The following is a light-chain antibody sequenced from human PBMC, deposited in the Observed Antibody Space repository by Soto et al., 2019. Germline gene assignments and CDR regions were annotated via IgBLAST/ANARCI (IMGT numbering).Light chain of an antibody. V-gene: IGLV2-14*01. Sequence: QSALTQPASVSGSPGQSITICCTGTSSDVGGYNYVSWYQQHPGKAPKLMIYEVSNRPSGVSNRFSGSKSGNTASLTISGLQADDEADYHCNAFTCTSAFNVFGTGTKLTVL. J-gene: IGLJ1*01. CDR2: EVS. CDR1: SSDVGGYNY. CDR3: NAFTCTSAFNV.